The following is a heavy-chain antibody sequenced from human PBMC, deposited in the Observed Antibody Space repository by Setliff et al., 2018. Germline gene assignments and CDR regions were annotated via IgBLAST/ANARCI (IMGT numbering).Heavy chain of an antibody. CDR3: ASPRRDDLDTPFDAFDL. Sequence: SETLSLTCDVSGISITSGHYWGWIRQPPGKGLEWIATIHHRGRTYYNPSLDSRVTISLDTSKNQYSLRLRSVTAADTAVYYCASPRRDDLDTPFDAFDLWGQGTKVTVSS. J-gene: IGHJ3*01. D-gene: IGHD1-1*01. CDR2: IHHRGRT. CDR1: GISITSGHY. V-gene: IGHV4-38-2*01.